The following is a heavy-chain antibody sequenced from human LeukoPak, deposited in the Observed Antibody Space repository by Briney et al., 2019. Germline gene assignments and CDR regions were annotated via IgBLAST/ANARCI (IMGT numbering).Heavy chain of an antibody. V-gene: IGHV3-23*01. Sequence: GGSLRLSCAASGFTFSSYAMSWVRQAPGKGLEWVSAISGSGGSTYYADSVKGRFTISRDNSKNTLYLQMNSLRAEDTAVYYCARTYGDYPYYFDYWGQGTLVTVSS. CDR2: ISGSGGST. CDR1: GFTFSSYA. J-gene: IGHJ4*02. D-gene: IGHD4-17*01. CDR3: ARTYGDYPYYFDY.